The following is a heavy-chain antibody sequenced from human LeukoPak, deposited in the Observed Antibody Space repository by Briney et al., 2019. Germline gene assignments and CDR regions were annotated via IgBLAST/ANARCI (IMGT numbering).Heavy chain of an antibody. V-gene: IGHV1-69*13. D-gene: IGHD3-3*01. Sequence: ASVKVSCKASGGTFSSYAISWVRQAPGQGLEWMGGIIPIFGTANYARKFQGRVTITADESTSTAYMELSSLRSEDTAVYYCAREYDSYYYMDVWGKGTTVTVSS. CDR3: AREYDSYYYMDV. CDR2: IIPIFGTA. CDR1: GGTFSSYA. J-gene: IGHJ6*03.